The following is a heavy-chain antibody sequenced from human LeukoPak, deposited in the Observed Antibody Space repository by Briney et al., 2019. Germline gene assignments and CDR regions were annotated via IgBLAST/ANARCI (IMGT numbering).Heavy chain of an antibody. CDR1: GGSISSGGYY. D-gene: IGHD6-13*01. CDR3: ATLPADPGIAAAGTSG. CDR2: IYYGGST. V-gene: IGHV4-31*03. J-gene: IGHJ4*02. Sequence: SQTLSLTCTVSGGSISSGGYYWSWIRQHPGKGLEWIGYIYYGGSTYYNPSLKSRVTISVDTSKNQFSLKLSSVTAADTAVYYCATLPADPGIAAAGTSGWGQGTLVTVSS.